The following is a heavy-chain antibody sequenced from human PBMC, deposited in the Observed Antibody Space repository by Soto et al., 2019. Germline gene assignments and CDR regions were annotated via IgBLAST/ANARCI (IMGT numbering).Heavy chain of an antibody. D-gene: IGHD3-10*01. CDR1: GGSISSYY. Sequence: NPSETLSLTCTVSGGSISSYYWSWIRQPAGKGLEWIGRIYTSGSTNYSPSLKSRVTMSVDTSKNQFSLKLSSVTAADTAVYYCARDRGVRTNPINNWFDPWGQGTLVTVSS. J-gene: IGHJ5*02. CDR3: ARDRGVRTNPINNWFDP. CDR2: IYTSGST. V-gene: IGHV4-4*07.